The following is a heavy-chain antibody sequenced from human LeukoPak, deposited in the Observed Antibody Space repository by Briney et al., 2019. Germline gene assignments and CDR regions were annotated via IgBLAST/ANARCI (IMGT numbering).Heavy chain of an antibody. CDR2: IKQDGSEK. CDR1: GYTFSSSW. Sequence: GGSLRLSCAASGYTFSSSWMSWVRQAPGKGLEWVANIKQDGSEKNYVDSVKGRFTISRDNAKNSLYLQMNSLRAEDTALYYCAKDRGYDYVWGSYFDYWGQGTLVTVSS. CDR3: AKDRGYDYVWGSYFDY. V-gene: IGHV3-7*03. J-gene: IGHJ4*02. D-gene: IGHD3-16*01.